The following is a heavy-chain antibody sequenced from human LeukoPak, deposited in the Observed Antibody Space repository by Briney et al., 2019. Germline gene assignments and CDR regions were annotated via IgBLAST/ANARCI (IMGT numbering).Heavy chain of an antibody. CDR2: IKQDGSEK. J-gene: IGHJ3*01. CDR1: GFTFSTYG. CDR3: ARGGFYTDPDAFDV. D-gene: IGHD2/OR15-2a*01. Sequence: GGSLRLSCAASGFTFSTYGMSWVRQAPGKGLEGVANIKQDGSEKYYVDSVKGRFTISRDNTKNSLSLQMNSLRGEDTAVYYCARGGFYTDPDAFDVWGQGTMVTVSS. V-gene: IGHV3-7*04.